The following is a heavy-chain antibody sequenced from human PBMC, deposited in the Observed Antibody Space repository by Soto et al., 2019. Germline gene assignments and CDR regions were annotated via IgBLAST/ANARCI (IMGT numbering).Heavy chain of an antibody. J-gene: IGHJ6*02. V-gene: IGHV1-18*01. CDR2: ISAYNGNT. CDR3: ARVRITIFGVVIIGYYYYGMDV. CDR1: GYTFTSYG. Sequence: QVQLVQSGAEVKKPGASVKVSCKASGYTFTSYGISWVRQAPGQGLEWMGWISAYNGNTNYAQKLQGRVTMTTDTSTRTAYMELRSLRSDDTAVYYCARVRITIFGVVIIGYYYYGMDVWGQGTTVTVSS. D-gene: IGHD3-3*01.